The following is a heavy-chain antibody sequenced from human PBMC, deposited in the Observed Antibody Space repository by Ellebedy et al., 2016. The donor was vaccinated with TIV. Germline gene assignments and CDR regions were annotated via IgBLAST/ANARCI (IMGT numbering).Heavy chain of an antibody. CDR3: ARRKNDYGDLDY. CDR2: IYPRDSDA. Sequence: GGSLRLSCKGIGYTFSTYWIVWVRQMPGKGLEWMGLIYPRDSDARYSPSFQGQVPHSADKSIKTAYLQWNSREASDTAMYYCARRKNDYGDLDYWGQGTLVTVSS. V-gene: IGHV5-51*01. CDR1: GYTFSTYW. J-gene: IGHJ4*02. D-gene: IGHD4-17*01.